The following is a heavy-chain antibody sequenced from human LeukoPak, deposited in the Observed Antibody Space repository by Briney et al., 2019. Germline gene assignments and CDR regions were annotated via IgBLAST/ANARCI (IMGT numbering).Heavy chain of an antibody. D-gene: IGHD3-22*01. CDR3: ARDRLTMIDPDSVSRAFDI. Sequence: GASVKVSCKVSGYTLTELSMHWVRQAPGQGLEWMGWINPNSGGTNYAQKFQGRVTMTRDTSISTAYMELSRLRSDDTAVYYCARDRLTMIDPDSVSRAFDIWGQGTMVTVSS. CDR2: INPNSGGT. CDR1: GYTLTELS. J-gene: IGHJ3*02. V-gene: IGHV1-2*02.